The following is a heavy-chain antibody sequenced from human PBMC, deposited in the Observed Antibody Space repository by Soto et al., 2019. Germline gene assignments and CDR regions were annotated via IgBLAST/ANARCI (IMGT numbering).Heavy chain of an antibody. CDR2: INHSGST. J-gene: IGHJ4*02. CDR1: GGSFSCYY. D-gene: IGHD2-2*01. CDR3: ARQYCSSTSCAYYFDY. Sequence: PSGTLSLTCAVYGGSFSCYYWSWIRQPPGKGLEWIGEINHSGSTNYNPSLKSRVTISVDTSKNQFSLKLSSVTAADTAVYYCARQYCSSTSCAYYFDYWGQGTLVTVSS. V-gene: IGHV4-34*01.